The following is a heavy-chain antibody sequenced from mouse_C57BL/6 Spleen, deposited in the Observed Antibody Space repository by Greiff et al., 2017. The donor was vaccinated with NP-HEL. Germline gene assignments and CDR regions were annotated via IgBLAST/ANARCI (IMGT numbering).Heavy chain of an antibody. V-gene: IGHV1-15*01. CDR2: IDPETGGT. D-gene: IGHD2-12*01. J-gene: IGHJ4*01. CDR1: GYTFTDYE. CDR3: TLRRAYAMDY. Sequence: VQLQQSGAELVRPGASVTLSCKASGYTFTDYEMHWVKQTPVHGLEWIGAIDPETGGTAYNQKFKGKAILTADKSSSTAYMELRSLTSEDSAVYYCTLRRAYAMDYWGQGTSVTVSS.